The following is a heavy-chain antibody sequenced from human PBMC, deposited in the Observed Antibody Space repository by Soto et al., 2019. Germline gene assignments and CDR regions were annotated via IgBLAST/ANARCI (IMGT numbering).Heavy chain of an antibody. CDR1: GYTSTSYA. J-gene: IGHJ4*02. CDR2: INAGNGNT. Sequence: ASVKVSCKASGYTSTSYAIHWVRQAPGQRLEWMGWINAGNGNTKYSQKFQGRVTITRDTSASTAYMELSSLRSEDTAVYYCARDIMAAAHDYWGQGTLVTVSS. D-gene: IGHD6-13*01. CDR3: ARDIMAAAHDY. V-gene: IGHV1-3*01.